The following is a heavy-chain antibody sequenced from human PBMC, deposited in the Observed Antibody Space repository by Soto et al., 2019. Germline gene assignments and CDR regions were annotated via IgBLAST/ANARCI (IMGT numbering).Heavy chain of an antibody. J-gene: IGHJ5*02. Sequence: SETLSLTCTVSGGSISSSSYYWGWIRQPPGKGLEWIGSIYYSGSTYYNPSLKSRVTISVDTSKNQFSLKLSSVTAADTAVYYCARSPLSEQWLVYNWFDPWGQGTLVTVSS. D-gene: IGHD6-19*01. V-gene: IGHV4-39*01. CDR3: ARSPLSEQWLVYNWFDP. CDR2: IYYSGST. CDR1: GGSISSSSYY.